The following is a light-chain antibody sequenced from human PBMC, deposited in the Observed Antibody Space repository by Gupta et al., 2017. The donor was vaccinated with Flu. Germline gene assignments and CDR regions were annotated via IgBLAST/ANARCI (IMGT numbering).Light chain of an antibody. V-gene: IGLV2-8*01. Sequence: QSALTQPPSASGSPGQPVSSSCTGSTSDVGAYNYVSWYQQPPGKVPTLIIYEVTNRPPGCPPRFSGSTSVNTASLTVSGRRAQDEAAYYCCSHACSNTLLFGGGTKLTVL. CDR2: EVT. CDR1: TSDVGAYNY. J-gene: IGLJ3*02. CDR3: CSHACSNTLL.